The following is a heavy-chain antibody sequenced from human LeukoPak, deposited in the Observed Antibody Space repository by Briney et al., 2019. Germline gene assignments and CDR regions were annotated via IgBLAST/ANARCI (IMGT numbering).Heavy chain of an antibody. D-gene: IGHD4-17*01. J-gene: IGHJ4*02. CDR1: GFTLSNYW. Sequence: PGGSLRLSCAASGFTLSNYWMHWVRQTPGKGLMWVSRIGPDGRTTTYADSVKGRFTISRDSAKNTLYVQMNSLRAEDTAVYYCVRGVNGNYGKFDSWGQGTLVTVSS. CDR3: VRGVNGNYGKFDS. CDR2: IGPDGRTT. V-gene: IGHV3-74*03.